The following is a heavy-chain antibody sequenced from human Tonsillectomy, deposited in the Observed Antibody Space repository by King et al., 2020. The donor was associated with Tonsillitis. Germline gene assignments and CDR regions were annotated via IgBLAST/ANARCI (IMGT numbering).Heavy chain of an antibody. V-gene: IGHV5-51*03. J-gene: IGHJ3*02. D-gene: IGHD2-21*01. CDR1: GYDFSTYW. Sequence: VQLVQSGTELKKPGESLKISCQGSGYDFSTYWIGWVRQLPGKGLEWMGIIYPGDSDLKYSPSFQGQVTISTDLSINTAYLQWTSLKASDTAMYYCARECGDGCIDTFDIWGQGTMVIVSS. CDR3: ARECGDGCIDTFDI. CDR2: IYPGDSDL.